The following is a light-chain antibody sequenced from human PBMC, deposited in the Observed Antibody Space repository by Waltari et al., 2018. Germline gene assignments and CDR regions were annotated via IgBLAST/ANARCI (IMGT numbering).Light chain of an antibody. CDR2: WGT. Sequence: DIVMTQSPDSLAVSLGERATINCKSSQSVLYSSNNKNYLAWYQQKPGQPPKLLIYWGTTRESGVPDRFSGSGSGTDFTLTISSLQAEDVAVYYCQQYYSTRTFGQGTKLEIK. CDR3: QQYYSTRT. V-gene: IGKV4-1*01. J-gene: IGKJ2*01. CDR1: QSVLYSSNNKNY.